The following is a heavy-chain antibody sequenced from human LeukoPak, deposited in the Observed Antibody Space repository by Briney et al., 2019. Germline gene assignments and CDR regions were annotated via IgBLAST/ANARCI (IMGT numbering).Heavy chain of an antibody. CDR3: ARFVVPTWASYFDY. Sequence: SETLSLTCAVYGGSFSGYYWDWIRQTPGKGLEWIGSIYYSGSTHYNPSLKSRVTISVDTSKNQFSLRLSSVTAADTAVYYCARFVVPTWASYFDYWGQGILVTVSS. D-gene: IGHD2-21*01. CDR2: IYYSGST. V-gene: IGHV4-34*01. CDR1: GGSFSGYY. J-gene: IGHJ4*02.